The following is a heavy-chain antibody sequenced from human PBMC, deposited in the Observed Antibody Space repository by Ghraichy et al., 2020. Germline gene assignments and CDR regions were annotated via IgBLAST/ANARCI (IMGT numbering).Heavy chain of an antibody. CDR1: GGSISSYY. CDR2: IYYNGFT. V-gene: IGHV4-59*01. Sequence: ESLNISCTVSGGSISSYYWSWIRQTPGKGLEWIGYIYYNGFTNYNPSLKSRVTISLDTSKKQYSLRLSSVTAADTAVYYCARGGLRHWYFDLWGRGTLVTVSS. J-gene: IGHJ2*01. CDR3: ARGGLRHWYFDL. D-gene: IGHD2-15*01.